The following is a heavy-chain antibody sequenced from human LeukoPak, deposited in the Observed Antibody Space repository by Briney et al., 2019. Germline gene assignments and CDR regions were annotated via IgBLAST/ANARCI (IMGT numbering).Heavy chain of an antibody. J-gene: IGHJ5*02. CDR1: GDSVSGNSGA. Sequence: SQTLSLTCAISGDSVSGNSGAWNWIRQSPSRGLEWLGRTHYTSKWYIDYAVSVKSRITINPDTSKNQFSLQLSSVTAADTAVYYCARAQVVPAAISPFDPWGQGTLVTVSS. V-gene: IGHV6-1*01. CDR2: THYTSKWYI. CDR3: ARAQVVPAAISPFDP. D-gene: IGHD2-2*01.